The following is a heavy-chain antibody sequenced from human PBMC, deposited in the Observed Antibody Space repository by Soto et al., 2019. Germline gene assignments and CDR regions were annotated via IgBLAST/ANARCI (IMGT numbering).Heavy chain of an antibody. CDR3: ARDHYGPGWFDP. D-gene: IGHD3-10*01. V-gene: IGHV3-11*05. Sequence: QVQLVESGGGLVKPGGSLRLSCAASGFTFSDYYMNWIRQAPGKGLEWVSYISRSSTYTNYAASVKGRFTISRDTAKNSLYLHMNSLRAEDTAVYYCARDHYGPGWFDPWGQGTLVTVSS. J-gene: IGHJ5*02. CDR2: ISRSSTYT. CDR1: GFTFSDYY.